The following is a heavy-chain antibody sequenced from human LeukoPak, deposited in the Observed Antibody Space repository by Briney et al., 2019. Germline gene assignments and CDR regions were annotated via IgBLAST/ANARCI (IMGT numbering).Heavy chain of an antibody. D-gene: IGHD1-1*01. Sequence: SETLSLTCTVSGYSISSGYYWGWIRQPPGKGLEWIGSIYHSGSTYYNPSLKSRVTISVDTSKNQFSLKLSSVAAADTAVYYCARDGRTSWYFDLWGRGTLVTVSS. J-gene: IGHJ2*01. CDR1: GYSISSGYY. CDR3: ARDGRTSWYFDL. V-gene: IGHV4-38-2*02. CDR2: IYHSGST.